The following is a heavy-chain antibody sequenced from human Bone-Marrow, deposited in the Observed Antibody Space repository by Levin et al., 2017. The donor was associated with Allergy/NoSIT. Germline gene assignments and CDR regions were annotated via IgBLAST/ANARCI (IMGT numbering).Heavy chain of an antibody. V-gene: IGHV3-21*01. J-gene: IGHJ5*02. Sequence: RGESLKISCAASGFTFRSYSMNWVRQAPGKGLEWVSSITSTSSYIYDADSVKGRFTISRDNAKNSLYLQMNSLRVEDTAVYYCARTVGTWFDPWGQGTLVTVSS. CDR2: ITSTSSYI. CDR3: ARTVGTWFDP. CDR1: GFTFRSYS.